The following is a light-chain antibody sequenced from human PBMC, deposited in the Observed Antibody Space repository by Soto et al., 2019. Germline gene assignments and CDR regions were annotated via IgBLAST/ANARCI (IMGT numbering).Light chain of an antibody. CDR3: QQSGSSPIT. V-gene: IGKV3-20*01. CDR2: DAS. J-gene: IGKJ5*01. Sequence: EIVLTQSPATLSLSPGERATLSCRASESVSTFLAWYQQKPGQAPRLIIYDASTRATGIPDRFSGSGSGTDFTLTISRLEPEDFAVYYCQQSGSSPITFGQGTRLEIK. CDR1: ESVSTF.